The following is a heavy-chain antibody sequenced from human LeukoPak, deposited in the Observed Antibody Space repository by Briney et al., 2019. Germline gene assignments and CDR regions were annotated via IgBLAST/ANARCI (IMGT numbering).Heavy chain of an antibody. CDR3: ARGPGHILTGHHPWYFDY. CDR1: GGSISSSSYY. V-gene: IGHV4-39*07. Sequence: KPSETLSLTCTVSGGSISSSSYYWGWIRQPPGKGQEWIGSIYYSGSTYYNPSLKSRVTISVDTSKNQFSLKLSSVTAADTAVYYCARGPGHILTGHHPWYFDYWGQGTLVTVSS. CDR2: IYYSGST. J-gene: IGHJ4*02. D-gene: IGHD3-9*01.